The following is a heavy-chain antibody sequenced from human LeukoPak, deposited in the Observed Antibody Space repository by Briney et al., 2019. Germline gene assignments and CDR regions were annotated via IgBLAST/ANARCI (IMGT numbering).Heavy chain of an antibody. D-gene: IGHD4-17*01. CDR2: ISYDGSNK. V-gene: IGHV3-30*04. CDR1: GFTFSSYA. J-gene: IGHJ4*02. CDR3: ATLTTVTN. Sequence: GRSLRLSCAASGFTFSSYAMHWVRQAPGKGLEWVAVISYDGSNKYYADSVKGRFTISRDNSKNTLYLQMNSLRAEDTAVYYCATLTTVTNWGQGTLVTVSS.